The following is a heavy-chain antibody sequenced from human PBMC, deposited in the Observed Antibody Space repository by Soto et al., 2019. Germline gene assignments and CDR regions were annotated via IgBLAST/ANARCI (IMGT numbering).Heavy chain of an antibody. J-gene: IGHJ4*02. CDR3: ARAYDFWNGYYSAQYYFDF. V-gene: IGHV4-30-4*01. CDR1: GGSITSDHYY. Sequence: TLSLTCTVSGGSITSDHYYWSLLRPPPGKGPEWLGYISYSGSTYYNPSLKSRIVISVDTSKNQFSLKLISVTAADTAVYYCARAYDFWNGYYSAQYYFDFWGQGTLVTVSS. CDR2: ISYSGST. D-gene: IGHD3-3*01.